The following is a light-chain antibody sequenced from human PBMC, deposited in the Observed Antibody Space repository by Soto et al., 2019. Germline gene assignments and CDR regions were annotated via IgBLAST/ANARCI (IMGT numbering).Light chain of an antibody. CDR1: QTISTL. CDR2: KAS. J-gene: IGKJ1*01. CDR3: QQYSNYPWT. V-gene: IGKV1-5*03. Sequence: DIQMTQSPSTLSASVGDRVTITCRASQTISTLLAWYQQRPGKAPNLLIYKASSLESGVPSRFSGSGSWKEFTLTISSLQPDDCATYFGQQYSNYPWTFGQGTKVEVK.